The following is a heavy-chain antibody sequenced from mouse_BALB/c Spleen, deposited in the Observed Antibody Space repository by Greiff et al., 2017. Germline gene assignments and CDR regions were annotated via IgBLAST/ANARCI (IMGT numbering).Heavy chain of an antibody. V-gene: IGHV1-7*01. D-gene: IGHD2-3*01. CDR2: INPSTGYT. J-gene: IGHJ3*01. CDR3: ARWGVTFAY. CDR1: GYTFTSYW. Sequence: VQLQQSGAELAKPGASVKMSCKASGYTFTSYWMHWVNQRPGQGLEWIGYINPSTGYTEYNQKFKDKATLTADKSSSTAYMQLSSLTSEDSAVYYCARWGVTFAYWGQGTLVTVSA.